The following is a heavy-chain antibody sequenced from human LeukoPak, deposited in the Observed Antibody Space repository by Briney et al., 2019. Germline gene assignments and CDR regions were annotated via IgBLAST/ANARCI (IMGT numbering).Heavy chain of an antibody. CDR2: ISSSSSYI. V-gene: IGHV3-21*01. Sequence: GGSMRLSCAASGFTFSSYSMNWVRQAPGKGLEWVSSISSSSSYIYYADSVEGRFTISRDNAKNSLYLKMNCLRAEDTAVYYCASLSIVVVPAAMDWFDPWGQGTLVTVSS. CDR1: GFTFSSYS. J-gene: IGHJ5*02. CDR3: ASLSIVVVPAAMDWFDP. D-gene: IGHD2-2*01.